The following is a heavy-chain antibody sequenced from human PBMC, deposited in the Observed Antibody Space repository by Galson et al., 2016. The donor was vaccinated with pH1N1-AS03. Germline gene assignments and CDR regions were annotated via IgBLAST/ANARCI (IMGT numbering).Heavy chain of an antibody. CDR2: FIPVFNTV. Sequence: SVKVSCKASGGTFSNYAISWVRQAPGQGLEWLGGFIPVFNTVKYEQKFQGRATITTDESTSTAYMEVRSLRSEDTAVYYCAGRQNGRHYDFWSGARGFDSWGQGTLVTVSS. CDR1: GGTFSNYA. V-gene: IGHV1-69*05. D-gene: IGHD3-3*01. CDR3: AGRQNGRHYDFWSGARGFDS. J-gene: IGHJ4*02.